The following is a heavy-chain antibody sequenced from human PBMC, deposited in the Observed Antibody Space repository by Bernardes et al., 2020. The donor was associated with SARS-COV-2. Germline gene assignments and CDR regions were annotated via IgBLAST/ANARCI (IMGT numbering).Heavy chain of an antibody. CDR2: ISPSGDT. CDR1: GYTFTDYY. V-gene: IGHV1-2*02. J-gene: IGHJ4*02. D-gene: IGHD6-19*01. CDR3: TGSGRTVG. Sequence: ASVKVSCKASGYTFTDYYLHWVRQAPGQGLQWMGWISPSGDTNHAQKFQGRVTMTRDTSISTAYMELSRLNSDDTAVYYCTGSGRTVGWGQGTLVTVSS.